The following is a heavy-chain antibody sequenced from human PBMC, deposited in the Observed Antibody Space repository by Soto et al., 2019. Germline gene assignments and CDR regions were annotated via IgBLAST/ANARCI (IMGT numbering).Heavy chain of an antibody. V-gene: IGHV1-69*06. Sequence: ASVKVSCKASGGTFSSYAISWVRQAPGQGLEWMGGIIPIFGTANYAQKLQGRVTITADKSTSTAYMELSSLRSEDTAVYYCAISLTGTTRRAGDYWGQGTLVTVSS. CDR1: GGTFSSYA. J-gene: IGHJ4*02. CDR3: AISLTGTTRRAGDY. CDR2: IIPIFGTA. D-gene: IGHD1-20*01.